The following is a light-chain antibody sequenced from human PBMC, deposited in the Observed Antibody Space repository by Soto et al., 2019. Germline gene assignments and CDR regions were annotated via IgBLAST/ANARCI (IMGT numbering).Light chain of an antibody. CDR2: GAS. J-gene: IGKJ5*01. Sequence: EIVMTQSPTTLSVSPGERATLXXRASQSVSSNLAWSQQKPGQAPRXVIYGASTRATGIPARFSGSGSGTEFTLTISSLQSEDFAIYFCQQTSSRPVTFGQGTRLEIK. CDR3: QQTSSRPVT. CDR1: QSVSSN. V-gene: IGKV3-15*01.